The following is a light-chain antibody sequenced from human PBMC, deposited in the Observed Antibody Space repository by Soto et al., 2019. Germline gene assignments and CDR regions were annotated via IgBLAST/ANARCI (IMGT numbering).Light chain of an antibody. Sequence: EVVLTQSPATLSLSPGVRATLSCRASRRVSSSLASYQQKPGQAPRLLIYDVSNSATGIPDRFSGSGSGTDFTLTISGLEPEDFAVYYCQQYGRSPTTFGQGTKV. CDR3: QQYGRSPTT. V-gene: IGKV3-20*01. CDR1: RRVSSS. CDR2: DVS. J-gene: IGKJ1*01.